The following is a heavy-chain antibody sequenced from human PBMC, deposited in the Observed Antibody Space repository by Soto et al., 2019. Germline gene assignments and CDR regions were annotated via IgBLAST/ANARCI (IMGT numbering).Heavy chain of an antibody. CDR3: AKGPLKLKGLRYFAWLFGPLGPFDP. CDR2: ISGSGGST. Sequence: EVQLLESGGGLVQPGGSLRLSCAASGFTFSSYAMSWVRQAPGKGLEWVSAISGSGGSTYYADSVKGRVTIARDNSKNTLDLKMNSLRAEDTAVYYCAKGPLKLKGLRYFAWLFGPLGPFDPWGQGTLVTVSS. V-gene: IGHV3-23*01. D-gene: IGHD3-9*01. CDR1: GFTFSSYA. J-gene: IGHJ5*02.